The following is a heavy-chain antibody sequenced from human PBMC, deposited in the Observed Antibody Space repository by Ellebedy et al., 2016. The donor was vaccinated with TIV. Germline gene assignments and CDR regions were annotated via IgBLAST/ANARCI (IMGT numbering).Heavy chain of an antibody. CDR2: INTDGSTT. CDR3: ARGRVPAS. V-gene: IGHV3-74*01. D-gene: IGHD2-2*01. CDR1: GFTFSSHW. Sequence: GESLKISXAASGFTFSSHWMHWVRQAPGQGLVWVSRINTDGSTTDYADSVKGRFTISRDNAKNSLYLQMNSLRADDAAVYYCARGRVPASWGQGTLVTVSS. J-gene: IGHJ4*02.